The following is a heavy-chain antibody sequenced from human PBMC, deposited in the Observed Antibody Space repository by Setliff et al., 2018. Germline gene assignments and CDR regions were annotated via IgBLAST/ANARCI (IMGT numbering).Heavy chain of an antibody. Sequence: GSLRLSCAASGFTFTNYIIHWVRQAPGKGLEWVAVMSLDETNKYYADSVRGRFTISRDISKNTLYLQMNSLRPEDTAVYYCVRDRWKVVVNRGDDAFDLWGQGTMVTVSS. CDR3: VRDRWKVVVNRGDDAFDL. V-gene: IGHV3-30-3*01. D-gene: IGHD2-15*01. CDR2: MSLDETNK. CDR1: GFTFTNYI. J-gene: IGHJ3*01.